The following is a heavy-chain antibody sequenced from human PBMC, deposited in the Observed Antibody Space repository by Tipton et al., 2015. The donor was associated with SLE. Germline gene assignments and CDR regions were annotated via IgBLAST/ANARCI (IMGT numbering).Heavy chain of an antibody. CDR2: IYSGGST. J-gene: IGHJ6*02. V-gene: IGHV3-66*01. CDR3: ASPGGFWSGSGGMDV. D-gene: IGHD3-3*01. CDR1: GFTVSSNY. Sequence: SLRLSCAASGFTVSSNYMSWVRQAPGKGLEWVSVIYSGGSTYYADSVKGRFTISRDNSKNTLYLQMNSLRAEDTAVYYCASPGGFWSGSGGMDVWGQGTTVTVSS.